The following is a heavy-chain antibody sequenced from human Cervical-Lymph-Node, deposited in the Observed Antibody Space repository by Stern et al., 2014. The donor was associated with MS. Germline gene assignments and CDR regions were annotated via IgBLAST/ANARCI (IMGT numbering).Heavy chain of an antibody. CDR2: IIPILGIA. D-gene: IGHD3-22*01. V-gene: IGHV1-69*04. J-gene: IGHJ4*02. CDR3: ARDDTYYYDSSGYN. Sequence: VQLVESGAEVKKPGSSVKVSCKASGGTFSSYTISWVRQATGQGLEWMGRIIPILGIANYAQKFQGRVTITADKSTSTAYMELSSLRSEDTAVYYCARDDTYYYDSSGYNWGQGTLVTVSS. CDR1: GGTFSSYT.